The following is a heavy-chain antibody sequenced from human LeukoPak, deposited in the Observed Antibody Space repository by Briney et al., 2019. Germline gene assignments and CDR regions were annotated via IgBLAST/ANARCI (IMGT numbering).Heavy chain of an antibody. Sequence: APVKVSCKASGYTFTGYYMHWVRQAPGQGLEWMGWINPNSGGTNYAQKFQGRVTMTRDTSISTAYMELSRLRSDDTAVYYCARVIAVAGTGYGYWGQGTLVTVSS. J-gene: IGHJ4*02. CDR2: INPNSGGT. CDR1: GYTFTGYY. CDR3: ARVIAVAGTGYGY. V-gene: IGHV1-2*02. D-gene: IGHD6-19*01.